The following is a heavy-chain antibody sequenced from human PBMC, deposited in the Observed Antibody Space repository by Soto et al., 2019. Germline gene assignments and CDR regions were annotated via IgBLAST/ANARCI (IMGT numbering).Heavy chain of an antibody. J-gene: IGHJ4*02. D-gene: IGHD3-10*01. CDR3: ARSGEFSASDYFGF. CDR2: ISWNSGRI. CDR1: GFTFDDYG. Sequence: EVQLVQYGGGWVQPGGSLRLSCVASGFTFDDYGMHWVRQAPGKGLEWVSSISWNSGRIGYADSVKGRFTISRDNVKNSLYLQMNSLRAEDTALYYCARSGEFSASDYFGFWGQGTLVTVSS. V-gene: IGHV3-9*01.